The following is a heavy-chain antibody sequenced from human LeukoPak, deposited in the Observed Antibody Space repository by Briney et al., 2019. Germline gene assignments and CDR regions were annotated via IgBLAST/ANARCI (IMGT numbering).Heavy chain of an antibody. J-gene: IGHJ5*02. D-gene: IGHD3-10*01. Sequence: SETLSLTCTVSGGSISSSSYYWGWIRQPPGKGLEWIGSIYYSGSTYYNPSLKSRVTISVDTPKNQFSLKLSSVTAADTAVYFCARGSNYGSGSYFLTWFDPWGQGTLVTVSS. CDR3: ARGSNYGSGSYFLTWFDP. CDR2: IYYSGST. CDR1: GGSISSSSYY. V-gene: IGHV4-39*07.